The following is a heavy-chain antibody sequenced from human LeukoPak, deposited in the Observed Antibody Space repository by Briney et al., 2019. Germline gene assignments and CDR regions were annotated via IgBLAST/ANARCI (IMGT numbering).Heavy chain of an antibody. V-gene: IGHV3-23*01. CDR3: ARVKVGRGGYSGYDYDYYYYYMDV. D-gene: IGHD5-12*01. CDR2: ISGSGSTT. J-gene: IGHJ6*03. Sequence: QPGGSLRLSCAASGFTFSSYAMSWVRQAPGKGLEWVSAISGSGSTTYYADSVKGRFTISRDNAKNSLYLQMNSLRAEDTAVYYCARVKVGRGGYSGYDYDYYYYYMDVWGKGTTVTISS. CDR1: GFTFSSYA.